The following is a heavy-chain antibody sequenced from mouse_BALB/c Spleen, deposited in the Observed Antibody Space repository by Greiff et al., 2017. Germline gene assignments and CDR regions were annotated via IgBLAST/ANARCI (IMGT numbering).Heavy chain of an antibody. CDR2: IDPSDSYT. CDR1: GYTFTSYW. J-gene: IGHJ4*01. CDR3: ARRGGDYAMDY. Sequence: QQSCKASGYTFTSYWMHWVKQRPGQGLEWIGEIDPSDSYTNYNQKFKGKATLTVDKSSSTAYMQLSSLTSEDSAVYYCARRGGDYAMDYWGQGTSVTVSS. V-gene: IGHV1-69*02.